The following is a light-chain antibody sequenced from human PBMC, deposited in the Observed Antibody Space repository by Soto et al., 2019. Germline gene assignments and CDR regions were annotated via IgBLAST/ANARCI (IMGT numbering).Light chain of an antibody. J-gene: IGKJ1*01. Sequence: EILLTQSPGTLSLSPGERATLSCRASQSVSSSYLAWYQQKPGQAPRLLIYGASSRATGIPDRFSGSGSGTDFTLTISRLEPEDFAVYYCQQYCSSPWTFGQGTKVDTK. CDR1: QSVSSSY. CDR3: QQYCSSPWT. V-gene: IGKV3-20*01. CDR2: GAS.